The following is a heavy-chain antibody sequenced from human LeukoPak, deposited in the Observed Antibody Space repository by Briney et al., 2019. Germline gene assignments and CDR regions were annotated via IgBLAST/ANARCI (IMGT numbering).Heavy chain of an antibody. J-gene: IGHJ3*02. CDR3: AKDIWTDSSGYYSPGAFDI. Sequence: GGSLRLSCAASGFTFSSYAMHWVRQAPGKGLEWVSGISWNSGSIGYADSVKGRFTISRDNAKNSLYLQMNSLRAEDTALYYCAKDIWTDSSGYYSPGAFDIWGQGTMVTVSS. D-gene: IGHD3-22*01. CDR1: GFTFSSYA. CDR2: ISWNSGSI. V-gene: IGHV3-9*01.